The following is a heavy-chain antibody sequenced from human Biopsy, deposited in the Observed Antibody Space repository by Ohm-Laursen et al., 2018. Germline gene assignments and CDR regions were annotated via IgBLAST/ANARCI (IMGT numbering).Heavy chain of an antibody. CDR1: GGIFITYA. CDR2: IIPMFGTA. J-gene: IGHJ4*02. V-gene: IGHV1-69*01. Sequence: GSSVKVSCKASGGIFITYAISWVRQAPGQGLEWMGGIIPMFGTANYAQMFQGRVTISADESTSTSYMELSSLTTEDTAIYYCARGPHSGSHSCFDYWGRGTLVTVSS. D-gene: IGHD1-26*01. CDR3: ARGPHSGSHSCFDY.